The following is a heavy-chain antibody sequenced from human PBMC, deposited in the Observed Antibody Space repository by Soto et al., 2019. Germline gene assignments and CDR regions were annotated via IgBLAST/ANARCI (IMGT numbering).Heavy chain of an antibody. CDR2: MSYDGSNK. J-gene: IGHJ4*02. Sequence: QVQLVESGGGVVQPGRSLRLSCAAYGFTFSSYAMHWVRQAPGKGLEWVAVMSYDGSNKYYADSVKGRFTISRDNSKNTLYLQMNSLRAEDTAVYYCARARLDTPALDYWGQGTLVTVSS. CDR3: ARARLDTPALDY. CDR1: GFTFSSYA. V-gene: IGHV3-30-3*01. D-gene: IGHD2-2*01.